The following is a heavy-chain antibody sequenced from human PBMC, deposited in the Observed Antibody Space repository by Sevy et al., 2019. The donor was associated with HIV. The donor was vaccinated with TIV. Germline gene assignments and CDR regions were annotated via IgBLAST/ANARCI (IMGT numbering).Heavy chain of an antibody. CDR1: GGTFSSYA. CDR3: ARDLTIGSGRHYYYYMDV. V-gene: IGHV1-69*13. Sequence: SVKVSCKASGGTFSSYAISWVRQAPGQGLEWMGRIIPIFGTANYAQKFQGRVTITADESTSTAYMELSSLRSEDTAVYYCARDLTIGSGRHYYYYMDVWGKGTTVTVSS. J-gene: IGHJ6*03. D-gene: IGHD3-10*01. CDR2: IIPIFGTA.